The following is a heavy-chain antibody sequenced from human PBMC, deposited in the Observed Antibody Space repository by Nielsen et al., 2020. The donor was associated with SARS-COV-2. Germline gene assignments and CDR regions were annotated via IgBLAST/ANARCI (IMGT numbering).Heavy chain of an antibody. CDR1: GFTFSNAW. CDR3: ARDNDFWSGYYLDY. D-gene: IGHD3-3*01. CDR2: IKQDGSEK. J-gene: IGHJ4*02. V-gene: IGHV3-7*01. Sequence: GESLKISCAASGFTFSNAWMSWVRQAPGKGLEWVANIKQDGSEKYYVDSVKGRFTISRDNAKNSLYLQMNSLRAEDTAVYYCARDNDFWSGYYLDYWGQGTLVTVSS.